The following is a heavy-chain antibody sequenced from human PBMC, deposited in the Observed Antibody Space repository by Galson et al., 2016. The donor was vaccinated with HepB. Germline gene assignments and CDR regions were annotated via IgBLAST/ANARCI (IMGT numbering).Heavy chain of an antibody. Sequence: SLRLSCAASGFTFSSYGIHWVRQAPGKGLEWVAVISHDGNNKFYADSGKRRFTISRDNSKNTLFLQLNSLRAEDTAVYYCAKDPYAVVSRPEYFQHWGQGTLVTVSS. V-gene: IGHV3-30*18. CDR1: GFTFSSYG. CDR2: ISHDGNNK. CDR3: AKDPYAVVSRPEYFQH. J-gene: IGHJ1*01. D-gene: IGHD2-2*01.